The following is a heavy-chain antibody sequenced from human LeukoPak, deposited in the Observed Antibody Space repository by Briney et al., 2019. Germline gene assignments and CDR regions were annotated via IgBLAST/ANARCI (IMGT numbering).Heavy chain of an antibody. CDR1: GFTFSSYE. CDR3: ARDPRTVAYCGGDCYPDY. Sequence: PGGSLRLSCAASGFTFSSYEMNWVRQAPGKGLEWVSYISSSGSTIYYADSVKGRFTISRDNAKNSLYLQMNSLRAEDTAVYYCARDPRTVAYCGGDCYPDYWGQGTLVTVSS. CDR2: ISSSGSTI. V-gene: IGHV3-48*03. D-gene: IGHD2-21*02. J-gene: IGHJ4*02.